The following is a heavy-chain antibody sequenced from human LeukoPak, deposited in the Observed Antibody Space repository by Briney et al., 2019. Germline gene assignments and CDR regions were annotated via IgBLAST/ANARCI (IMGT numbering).Heavy chain of an antibody. CDR1: GFISSDYP. D-gene: IGHD1-26*01. J-gene: IGHJ4*02. CDR3: ARDQGGGTSY. CDR2: ITSSGTTI. V-gene: IGHV3-11*04. Sequence: KSGGSLRLSCAASGFISSDYPMTWVRQAPGKGLEWVSCITSSGTTIYYADSVKSRFTISRDNAKNSLYLQMDSLRVEDTAVYYCARDQGGGTSYWGQGTLVTVSS.